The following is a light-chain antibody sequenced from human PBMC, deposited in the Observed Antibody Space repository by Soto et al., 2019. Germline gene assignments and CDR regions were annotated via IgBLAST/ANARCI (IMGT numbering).Light chain of an antibody. V-gene: IGKV3-20*01. J-gene: IGKJ4*01. CDR2: GAS. CDR3: QKEANSFRQ. Sequence: ETLLTQSPGTLSLSPGERAILSCRASQRVSANYLAWYLQKPGQPPRLLVYGASTRATGIPDRFSGSGSGTDFTLTISRLEPEDGGMFYCQKEANSFRQFGGGTQVDIK. CDR1: QRVSANY.